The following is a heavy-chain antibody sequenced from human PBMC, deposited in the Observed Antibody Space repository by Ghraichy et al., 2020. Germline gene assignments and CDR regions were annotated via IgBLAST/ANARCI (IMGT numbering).Heavy chain of an antibody. V-gene: IGHV3-23*01. J-gene: IGHJ4*02. Sequence: GGSLRLSCAVSGFTFKKYAMTWVRQAPGKGLEWVSGITASGGSTYFADSVKGRFTVSRDNSENTLHLEMSSLRAEDTAIYYCAKGASGHYYDSSGYIDFWGQGTLVTVSS. D-gene: IGHD3-22*01. CDR1: GFTFKKYA. CDR3: AKGASGHYYDSSGYIDF. CDR2: ITASGGST.